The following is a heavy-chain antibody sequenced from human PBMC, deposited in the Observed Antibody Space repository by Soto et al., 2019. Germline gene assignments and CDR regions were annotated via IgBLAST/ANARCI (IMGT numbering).Heavy chain of an antibody. Sequence: SETLSLTCAVYGGSFSGYYWSWIRQPPGKGLEWIGEINHSGSTNYNPSLKSRVTISVDTSKNQFSLKLSSVTAADTAVYYCARDYPNSYGSGSYAFDYWGQGTLVTVSS. D-gene: IGHD3-10*01. CDR2: INHSGST. CDR1: GGSFSGYY. CDR3: ARDYPNSYGSGSYAFDY. V-gene: IGHV4-34*01. J-gene: IGHJ4*02.